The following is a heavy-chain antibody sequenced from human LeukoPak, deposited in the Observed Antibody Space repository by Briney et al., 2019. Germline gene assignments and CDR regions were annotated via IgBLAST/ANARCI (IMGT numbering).Heavy chain of an antibody. D-gene: IGHD6-19*01. J-gene: IGHJ3*02. CDR1: GGSISSYY. V-gene: IGHV4-59*01. CDR3: ARDRTPNGYSSGWRI. CDR2: IYYSGST. Sequence: SETLSLTCTVSGGSISSYYWSWIRQPPGKGLEWIGYIYYSGSTNYNPSLKSRVTISVDTSKNQFSLKLSSVTAADTVVYYCARDRTPNGYSSGWRIWGQGTMVTVSS.